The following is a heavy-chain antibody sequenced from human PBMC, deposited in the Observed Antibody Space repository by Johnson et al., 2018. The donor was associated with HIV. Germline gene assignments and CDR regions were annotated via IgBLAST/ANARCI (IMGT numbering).Heavy chain of an antibody. CDR3: ARGGLGYQNFHDAFDI. CDR2: IGTAGDT. Sequence: EQLVESGGGLVQPGGSLRLSCAASGFTFSSYDMHWVRQATGKGLEWVSAIGTAGDTYYPGSVKGRFTISRENAKNSLYLQMNSLRAGDTAVYYCARGGLGYQNFHDAFDIWGQGTMVTVSS. D-gene: IGHD2-2*01. J-gene: IGHJ3*02. CDR1: GFTFSSYD. V-gene: IGHV3-13*01.